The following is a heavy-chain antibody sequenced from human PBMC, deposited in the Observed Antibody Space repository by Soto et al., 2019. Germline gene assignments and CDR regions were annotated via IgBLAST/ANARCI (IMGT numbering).Heavy chain of an antibody. CDR1: GYTFTSYY. CDR3: AIGIPSIGYSSSWLRGWFDP. CDR2: INPSGGST. Sequence: ASVKVSCKASGYTFTSYYMHWVRQAPGQGLEWMGIINPSGGSTSYAQEFQGRVTMTRDTSTSTVYMELSSLRSEDTAVYYCAIGIPSIGYSSSWLRGWFDPWGQGTLVTVSS. J-gene: IGHJ5*02. V-gene: IGHV1-46*01. D-gene: IGHD6-13*01.